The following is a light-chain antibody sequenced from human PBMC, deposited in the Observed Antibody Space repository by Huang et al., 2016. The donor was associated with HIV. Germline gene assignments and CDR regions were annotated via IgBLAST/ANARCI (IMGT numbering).Light chain of an antibody. V-gene: IGKV3-15*01. CDR1: QSFSSN. Sequence: EIVMTQSPATLSVSPGERATLSCRASQSFSSNLAWYQQKPGQAPRLLIYGASTRATGIPARFSGSGSGTEVTLTISSLQSEDFAVYYCQQYNNWPQTFGQGTKVEIK. J-gene: IGKJ1*01. CDR2: GAS. CDR3: QQYNNWPQT.